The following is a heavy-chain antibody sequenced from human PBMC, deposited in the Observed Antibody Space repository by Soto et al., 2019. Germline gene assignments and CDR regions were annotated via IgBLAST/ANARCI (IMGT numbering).Heavy chain of an antibody. J-gene: IGHJ6*02. V-gene: IGHV1-69*13. Sequence: SVKVSCKASGGTFSSYAISWVRQAPGQGLEWMGGIIPIFGTANYAQKFQGRVTITADESTSTAYMELSILRSEDTAVYYCARSRYYYDSSGSGRLPHYYYYGMDVWGQGTTVTVSS. D-gene: IGHD3-22*01. CDR1: GGTFSSYA. CDR2: IIPIFGTA. CDR3: ARSRYYYDSSGSGRLPHYYYYGMDV.